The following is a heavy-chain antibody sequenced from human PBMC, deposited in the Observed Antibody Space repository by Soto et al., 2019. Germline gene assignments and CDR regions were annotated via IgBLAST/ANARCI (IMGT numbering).Heavy chain of an antibody. V-gene: IGHV3-33*01. CDR1: GFTFRIYS. D-gene: IGHD3-16*01. J-gene: IGHJ3*02. CDR3: ARDASFGTKGGSFDI. Sequence: GGSLRLSCAASGFTFRIYSMHWVRQSPGKGLEWVAVMWYDGTNKYYGESVKGRFTISRDNSENTLYLQMNSLRVEDTAVYYCARDASFGTKGGSFDIWGHGTLVTVSS. CDR2: MWYDGTNK.